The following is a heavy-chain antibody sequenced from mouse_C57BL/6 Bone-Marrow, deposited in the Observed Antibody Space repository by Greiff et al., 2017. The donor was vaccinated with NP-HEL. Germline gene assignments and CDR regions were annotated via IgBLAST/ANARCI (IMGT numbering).Heavy chain of an antibody. CDR1: GFSFNTYA. CDR2: IRSKSNNYAT. V-gene: IGHV10-1*01. D-gene: IGHD2-5*01. Sequence: DVKLQESGGGLVQPKGSLKLSCAASGFSFNTYAMNWVRQAPGKGLEWVARIRSKSNNYATYYADSVKDRFTISRDDSESMLYLQMNNLKTEDTAMYYCVSRYYSNYGAWFAYWGQGTLVTVSA. J-gene: IGHJ3*01. CDR3: VSRYYSNYGAWFAY.